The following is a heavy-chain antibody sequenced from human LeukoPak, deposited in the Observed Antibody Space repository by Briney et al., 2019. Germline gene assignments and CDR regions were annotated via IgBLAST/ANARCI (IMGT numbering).Heavy chain of an antibody. Sequence: GGSLRLSCAASGFTFSSYAMSWVRQAPGKGLEWVSAISGSGGSTYYADSVKGRFTISRDNSKNTLYLQMNSLRAEDTALYYCARAGMDGRGYYQGFDYWGQGTLVTVSS. CDR2: ISGSGGST. J-gene: IGHJ4*02. D-gene: IGHD3-22*01. CDR1: GFTFSSYA. V-gene: IGHV3-23*01. CDR3: ARAGMDGRGYYQGFDY.